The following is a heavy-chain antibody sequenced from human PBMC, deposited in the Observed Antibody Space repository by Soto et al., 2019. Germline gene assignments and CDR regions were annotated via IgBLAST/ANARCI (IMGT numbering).Heavy chain of an antibody. J-gene: IGHJ4*02. V-gene: IGHV3-23*01. D-gene: IGHD5-12*01. CDR3: AKDGDTNIVGNYFDY. CDR2: ISGSGGFT. Sequence: EVQLLESGGGLVQPGGSLRLSCAASGFTFSNYAMNWVRQAPGKGLEWVSAISGSGGFTYYADSVKGRFTISRDNSKNTLFLQMNRLRAEDTAVFYCAKDGDTNIVGNYFDYWGQGTLVTVSS. CDR1: GFTFSNYA.